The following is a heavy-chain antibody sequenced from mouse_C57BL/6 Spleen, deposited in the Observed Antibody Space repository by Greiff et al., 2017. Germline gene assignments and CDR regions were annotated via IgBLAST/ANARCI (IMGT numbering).Heavy chain of an antibody. J-gene: IGHJ1*03. CDR1: GYTFTDYE. D-gene: IGHD1-1*01. V-gene: IGHV1-15*01. CDR3: TRRGTQYGSSYDWYFDV. CDR2: IDPETGGT. Sequence: VKLMESGAELVRPGASVTLSCKASGYTFTDYEMHWVKQTPVHGLEWIGAIDPETGGTAYNQKFKGMAILTADKSSSTAYMELRSLTSEDSAVYYCTRRGTQYGSSYDWYFDVWGTGTTVTVAS.